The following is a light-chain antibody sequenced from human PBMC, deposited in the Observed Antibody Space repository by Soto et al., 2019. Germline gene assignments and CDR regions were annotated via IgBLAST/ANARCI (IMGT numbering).Light chain of an antibody. V-gene: IGKV1-39*01. CDR1: QSISNY. Sequence: DIQMTQSPSSLSASVGDRVTITCRTSQSISNYVNWYQQKPGKAPKLLIYAASSLQSGVPSRFSGSGSGTDFTLTISSLQPEDVATYYCQQSYRTPLTFAGGTKVEIK. CDR2: AAS. J-gene: IGKJ4*02. CDR3: QQSYRTPLT.